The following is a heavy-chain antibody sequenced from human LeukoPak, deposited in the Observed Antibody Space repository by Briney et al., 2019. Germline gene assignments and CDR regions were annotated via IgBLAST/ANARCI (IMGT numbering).Heavy chain of an antibody. CDR1: GGSISSYY. V-gene: IGHV4-59*01. J-gene: IGHJ4*02. Sequence: SETLSHTCTVSGGSISSYYWSWIRQPPGKGLEWIGYICYSGSTNYNPSLKSRVTISVDTSKNQFSLKLSSVTAADTAVYYCARLSLVVTASGVGYLFDYWGQGTLVTVSS. D-gene: IGHD4-23*01. CDR2: ICYSGST. CDR3: ARLSLVVTASGVGYLFDY.